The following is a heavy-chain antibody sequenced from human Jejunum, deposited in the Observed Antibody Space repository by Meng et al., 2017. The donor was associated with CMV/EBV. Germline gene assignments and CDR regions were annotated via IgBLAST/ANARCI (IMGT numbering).Heavy chain of an antibody. CDR2: MYYTGKM. CDR3: ARDATAPTRYFDL. V-gene: IGHV4-31*02. Sequence: VSGGSIISGGYYFTWIRQHPGKGLEWIGYMYYTGKMYYNPSLESRLSLSVDTSKNQFSLNLRSVTDADTAVYYCARDATAPTRYFDLWGQGTLVTVSS. D-gene: IGHD5-12*01. CDR1: GGSIISGGYY. J-gene: IGHJ5*02.